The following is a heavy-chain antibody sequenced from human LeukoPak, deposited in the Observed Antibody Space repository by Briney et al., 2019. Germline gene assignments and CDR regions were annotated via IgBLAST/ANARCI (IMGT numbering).Heavy chain of an antibody. CDR2: ISPYTTKT. CDR1: GYTFISYG. CDR3: AREGGVGPTAPPDYYSYQMDV. Sequence: GASVKVSCKASGYTFISYGITWVRQAPGQGLEWIGWISPYTTKTNYVQKLQGRVTMTTDTSTSTAYMELRSLRSDDTAVYYCAREGGVGPTAPPDYYSYQMDVWGKGTTVTVSS. J-gene: IGHJ6*03. D-gene: IGHD1-26*01. V-gene: IGHV1-18*01.